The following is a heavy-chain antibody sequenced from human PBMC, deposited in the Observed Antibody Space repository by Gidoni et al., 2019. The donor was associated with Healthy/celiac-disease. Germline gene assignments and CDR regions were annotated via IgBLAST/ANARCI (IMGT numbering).Heavy chain of an antibody. J-gene: IGHJ4*02. Sequence: EVQLLESGGGLVQPGGYLRLPCAASGFTFRSYAMSWVRQDPGKGLGWVSAISGSGGSTYYSDSVKGRFTISSDNSKNTLYLQMNSLRAEDTAVYYCAKDRPYSSSWSNFDYWGQGTLVTVSS. CDR3: AKDRPYSSSWSNFDY. D-gene: IGHD6-13*01. CDR2: ISGSGGST. V-gene: IGHV3-23*01. CDR1: GFTFRSYA.